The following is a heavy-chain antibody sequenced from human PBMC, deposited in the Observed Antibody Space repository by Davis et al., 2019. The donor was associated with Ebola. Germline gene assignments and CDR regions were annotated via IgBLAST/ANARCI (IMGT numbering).Heavy chain of an antibody. J-gene: IGHJ2*01. D-gene: IGHD2-21*02. CDR2: ISSSSNYI. CDR3: VRDLALVVTGGGWFFGL. V-gene: IGHV3-21*01. CDR1: GFTFSSNS. Sequence: GESLKISCAASGFTFSSNSMNWVRQAPGKGLEWVSFISSSSNYIYYADSVKGRFTVSRDNAKNSLYLQMNSLRAEDTAVYYCVRDLALVVTGGGWFFGLWGRGTLVTVSS.